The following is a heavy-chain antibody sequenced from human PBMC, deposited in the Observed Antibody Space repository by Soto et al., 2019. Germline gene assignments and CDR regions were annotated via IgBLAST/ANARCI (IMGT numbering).Heavy chain of an antibody. CDR1: GFTFSSYS. CDR2: ISSSSSTI. D-gene: IGHD3-16*02. CDR3: ARDFGNYYDYIWGSYRSSFFVFDY. J-gene: IGHJ4*02. V-gene: IGHV3-48*01. Sequence: GGSLRLSCAASGFTFSSYSMNWVRQAPGKGLEWVSYISSSSSTICYADSVKGRFTISRDNAKNSLYLQMNSLRAEDTAVYYCARDFGNYYDYIWGSYRSSFFVFDYWGQGTLVTVSS.